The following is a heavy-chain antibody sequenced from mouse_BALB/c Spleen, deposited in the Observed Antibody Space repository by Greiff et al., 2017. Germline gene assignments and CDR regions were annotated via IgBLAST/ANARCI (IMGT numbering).Heavy chain of an antibody. V-gene: IGHV1-5*01. CDR2: IYPGNSDT. CDR1: GYTFTSYW. J-gene: IGHJ4*01. CDR3: TRYYYGFSYYAMDY. D-gene: IGHD1-2*01. Sequence: VQLQQSGTVLARPGASVKMSCKASGYTFTSYWLHWVKQRPGQGLEWIGAIYPGNSDTSYNQKFKGKAKLTAVTSTSTAYMELSSLTNEDSAVYYCTRYYYGFSYYAMDYWGQGTSVTVSS.